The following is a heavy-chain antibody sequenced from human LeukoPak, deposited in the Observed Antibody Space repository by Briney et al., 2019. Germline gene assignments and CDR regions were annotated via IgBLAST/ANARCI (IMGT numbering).Heavy chain of an antibody. V-gene: IGHV1-69*06. Sequence: SVKVSCKASGGTFIIYAISWVRQAPGQGREWMGGIIPIFGTANYAQKFQGRVTITADKSTSTAYMELSSLRSEDTAVYYCARETESRPSLDAFDIWGQGTMVTVSS. J-gene: IGHJ3*02. CDR1: GGTFIIYA. CDR3: ARETESRPSLDAFDI. D-gene: IGHD1-14*01. CDR2: IIPIFGTA.